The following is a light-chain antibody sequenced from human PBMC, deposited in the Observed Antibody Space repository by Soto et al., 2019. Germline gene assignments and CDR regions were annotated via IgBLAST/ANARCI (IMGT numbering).Light chain of an antibody. Sequence: EIVMTQSPAPLSVSPGGRATLSCRASQSVGSYLAWYQQRPAQPPRLLMYGASTRATGIPASLSGSGSGTEFSLTIISMQSEDFAVYYCQQYNPWPPRYTCGQGTKLEIK. J-gene: IGKJ2*01. CDR3: QQYNPWPPRYT. V-gene: IGKV3-15*01. CDR2: GAS. CDR1: QSVGSY.